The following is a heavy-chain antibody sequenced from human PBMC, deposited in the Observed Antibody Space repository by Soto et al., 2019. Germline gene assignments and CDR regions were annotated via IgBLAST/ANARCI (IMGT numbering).Heavy chain of an antibody. CDR1: GGSISSYY. D-gene: IGHD6-19*01. CDR3: ARHRAPYSGGWYSRKDYYYGMDV. CDR2: IYYSGST. J-gene: IGHJ6*02. Sequence: PSETLSLTCTVSGGSISSYYWSWIRQPPGKGLEWIGYIYYSGSTNYNPSLKSRVTISVDTSKNQFSLKLSSVTAADTAVYYCARHRAPYSGGWYSRKDYYYGMDVWGQGTTVTVSS. V-gene: IGHV4-59*08.